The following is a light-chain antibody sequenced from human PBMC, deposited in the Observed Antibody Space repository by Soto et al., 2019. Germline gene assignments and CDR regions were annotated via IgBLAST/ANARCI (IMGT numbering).Light chain of an antibody. CDR3: SSYTSSSLYV. CDR2: EVG. V-gene: IGLV2-14*01. J-gene: IGLJ1*01. CDR1: SSDVGGYNY. Sequence: QSVLTQPASVSGSPGQSITISCTGTSSDVGGYNYVSWYQQHPGKAPKLMIYEVGNRPSGVSNRFSGSKSGNTASLTISGLQAEDEADYYYSSYTSSSLYVFGTGTKVTVL.